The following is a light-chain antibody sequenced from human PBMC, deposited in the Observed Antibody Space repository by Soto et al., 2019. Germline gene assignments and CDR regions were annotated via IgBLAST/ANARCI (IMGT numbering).Light chain of an antibody. CDR2: DAS. Sequence: GDRVTITCRASQSIGVWLAWYQQKPGKAPKLLIYDASNLQTGVPSRFSGSGSGTEFTLTISSLQPDDFATYYCQQYDVDSGTFGQGTKVDNK. CDR3: QQYDVDSGT. CDR1: QSIGVW. V-gene: IGKV1-5*01. J-gene: IGKJ1*01.